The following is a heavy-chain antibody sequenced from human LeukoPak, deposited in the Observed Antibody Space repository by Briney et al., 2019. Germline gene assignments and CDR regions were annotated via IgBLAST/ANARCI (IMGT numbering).Heavy chain of an antibody. D-gene: IGHD1-26*01. J-gene: IGHJ4*02. CDR3: AKDGQVGAIGYFDY. CDR1: GFIFSTYG. CDR2: VWSGGNNK. Sequence: GGSLRLSCAASGFIFSTYGMHWVRQAPGKGLEWVAVVWSGGNNKYYSDSVKGRFTIPRDNSKNTPYLQMNSLRAEDTAVYYCAKDGQVGAIGYFDYRGQGTLVTVSS. V-gene: IGHV3-33*06.